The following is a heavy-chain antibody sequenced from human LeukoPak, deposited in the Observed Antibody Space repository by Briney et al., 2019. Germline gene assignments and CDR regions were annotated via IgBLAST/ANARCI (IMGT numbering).Heavy chain of an antibody. CDR2: INPSGGST. Sequence: GASVKVSCKASGYTFTSYYMHWVRQPPGQGLEWMGIINPSGGSTSYAQKFQGRVTMTRDTSTSTVYMELSSLRSEDTAVYYCARDRGYYDSSGYPAYYFDYWGQGTLVTVSS. D-gene: IGHD3-22*01. V-gene: IGHV1-46*01. CDR3: ARDRGYYDSSGYPAYYFDY. CDR1: GYTFTSYY. J-gene: IGHJ4*02.